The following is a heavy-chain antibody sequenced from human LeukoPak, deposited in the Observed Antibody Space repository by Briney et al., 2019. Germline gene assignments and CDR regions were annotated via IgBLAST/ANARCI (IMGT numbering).Heavy chain of an antibody. CDR1: GYTFTSYG. CDR3: ARVKRGTPAAIDY. CDR2: IIPIFGTA. J-gene: IGHJ4*02. Sequence: ASVKVSCKASGYTFTSYGISWVRQAPGQGLEWMGGIIPIFGTANYAQKFQGRVTITADESTSTAYMELSSLRSEDTAVYYCARVKRGTPAAIDYWGQGTLVTVSS. D-gene: IGHD2-15*01. V-gene: IGHV1-69*13.